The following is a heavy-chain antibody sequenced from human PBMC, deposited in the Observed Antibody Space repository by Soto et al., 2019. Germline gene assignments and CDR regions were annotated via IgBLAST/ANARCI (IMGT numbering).Heavy chain of an antibody. CDR2: IYYSGST. CDR1: GGSISSGGYY. D-gene: IGHD2-8*01. Sequence: QVQLQESSPGLVKPSQTLSLTCTVSGGSISSGGYYWSWIRQHPGKGLEWIGYIYYSGSTYYNPSLNNXXTXAXXTSKNPSSPKLSSVTAADAAGYYCARDANVNWFDPWGQGTLVTVSS. V-gene: IGHV4-31*03. J-gene: IGHJ5*02. CDR3: ARDANVNWFDP.